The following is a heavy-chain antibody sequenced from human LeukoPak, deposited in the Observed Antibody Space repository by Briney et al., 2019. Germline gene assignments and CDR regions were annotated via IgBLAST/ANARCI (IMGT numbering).Heavy chain of an antibody. V-gene: IGHV3-53*01. D-gene: IGHD1-26*01. CDR2: IYSGGST. CDR3: ARGEWEPPPVD. J-gene: IGHJ4*02. CDR1: GFTVSSNY. Sequence: GGSLRLSCAASGFTVSSNYMSWVRQAPGKGLEWVSVIYSGGSTYYADSVKGRFTISRDNSKNTLYLQMNSLRAEDTAVYYCARGEWEPPPVDWGQGTLVTVSS.